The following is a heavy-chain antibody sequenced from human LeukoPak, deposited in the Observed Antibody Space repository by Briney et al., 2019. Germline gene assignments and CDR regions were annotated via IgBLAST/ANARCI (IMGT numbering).Heavy chain of an antibody. V-gene: IGHV5-51*01. J-gene: IGHJ3*02. CDR3: ASRIDTMVRGVIITSDAFDI. Sequence: PGASLQISCQGSGYLFTSYWIGWVRQLPGKGLEWMGIIYPGDSDTRYSPSFQGQVTISADKSISTAYLQWSSLKASDTAMYYCASRIDTMVRGVIITSDAFDIWGQGTMVTVSS. D-gene: IGHD3-10*01. CDR2: IYPGDSDT. CDR1: GYLFTSYW.